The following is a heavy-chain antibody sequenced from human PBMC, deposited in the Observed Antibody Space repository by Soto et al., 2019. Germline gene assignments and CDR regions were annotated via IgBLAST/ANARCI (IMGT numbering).Heavy chain of an antibody. CDR2: VYYSGST. CDR3: TRRHYFDY. J-gene: IGHJ4*02. CDR1: LLLHHCY. Sequence: DTLFLTCPFPCLLLHHCYWRWFLQPPGKGLEWIGHVYYSGSTHYNPSLKSRVTMSVDASRNLFSLKLSSVTAADTAVYFCTRRHYFDYWGQGGLVTVS. V-gene: IGHV4-59*08.